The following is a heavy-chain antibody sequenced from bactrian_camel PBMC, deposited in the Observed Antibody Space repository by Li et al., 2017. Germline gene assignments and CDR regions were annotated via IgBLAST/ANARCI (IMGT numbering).Heavy chain of an antibody. Sequence: HVQLVESGGGSVQSGGSLRLSCAASGYALSTYAMAWFRQAPGKAREGVATITTHQRTNYADSVKGRFTISRDNGKNTVTLQMNSLVPEDTAMYFCAAAPVGWSDELREGAYGYWGQGTQVTVS. CDR1: GYALSTYA. V-gene: IGHV3S53*01. D-gene: IGHD3*01. J-gene: IGHJ4*01. CDR2: ITTHQRT. CDR3: AAAPVGWSDELREGAYGY.